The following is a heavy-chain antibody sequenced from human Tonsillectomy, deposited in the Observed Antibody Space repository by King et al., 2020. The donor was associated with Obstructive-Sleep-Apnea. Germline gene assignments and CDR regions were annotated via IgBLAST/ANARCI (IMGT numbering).Heavy chain of an antibody. V-gene: IGHV4-34*01. Sequence: QVQLQQWGAGLLKPSENLSLTCAVYGGSFSGYYWSWIRQPPGKGLEWIGEINHSGSTNYNPSLKSRVTISVDTSKNQFSLKLSSVTAADTAVYYCARLIRYYGSGSGWRYFDYWGQGTLVTVSS. CDR3: ARLIRYYGSGSGWRYFDY. CDR2: INHSGST. J-gene: IGHJ4*02. CDR1: GGSFSGYY. D-gene: IGHD3-10*01.